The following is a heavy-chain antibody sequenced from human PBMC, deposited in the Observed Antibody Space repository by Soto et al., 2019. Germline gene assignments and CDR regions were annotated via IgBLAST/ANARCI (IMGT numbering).Heavy chain of an antibody. CDR2: IYYSGST. Sequence: SETLSLTCTVSGGSISSGGYYWSWIRQHPGKGLEWIGYIYYSGSTYYNPSLKSRVTISVDTSKNQFSLKLSSVTAADTAVYYCASDHQVSGYFDYWGQGTLVTVSS. CDR1: GGSISSGGYY. J-gene: IGHJ4*02. D-gene: IGHD2-15*01. CDR3: ASDHQVSGYFDY. V-gene: IGHV4-31*03.